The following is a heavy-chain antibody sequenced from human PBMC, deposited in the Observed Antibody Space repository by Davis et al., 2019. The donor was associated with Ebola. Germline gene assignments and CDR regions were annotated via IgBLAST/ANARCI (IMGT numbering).Heavy chain of an antibody. J-gene: IGHJ4*02. D-gene: IGHD3-22*01. V-gene: IGHV4-39*01. Sequence: PSETLSLTCTVSGGSISSSSYYWGWIRQPSGKGLEWIGSIYYSGSTYYNPSLKSRVTISVDTSKNQFSLKLSSVTAADTAVYYCARLLKSSGYYYLDYWGQGTLVTVSS. CDR3: ARLLKSSGYYYLDY. CDR1: GGSISSSSYY. CDR2: IYYSGST.